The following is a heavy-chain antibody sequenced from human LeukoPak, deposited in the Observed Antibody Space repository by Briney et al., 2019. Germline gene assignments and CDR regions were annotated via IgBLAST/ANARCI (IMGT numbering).Heavy chain of an antibody. CDR1: GFTFYNYA. J-gene: IGHJ4*02. Sequence: GGSLRLSCAASGFTFYNYAMSWVRHAPGKGLEWVSALSGSGDTTYYADSVKGRFTISRDIPKNTLYLQMNSLRAEDTAVYYCAKVSSGWCPLDNWGQGTLVTVSS. D-gene: IGHD6-19*01. CDR3: AKVSSGWCPLDN. CDR2: LSGSGDTT. V-gene: IGHV3-23*01.